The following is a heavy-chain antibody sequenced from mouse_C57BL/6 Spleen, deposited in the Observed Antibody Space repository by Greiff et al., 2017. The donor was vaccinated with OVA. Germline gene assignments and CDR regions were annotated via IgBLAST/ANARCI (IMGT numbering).Heavy chain of an antibody. CDR2: IYPGDGDT. Sequence: VQLQESGAELVKPGASVKISCKASGYAFSSYWMNWVKQRPGKGLEWIGQIYPGDGDTNYNGKFKGKATLTADKSSSTAYMQLSSLTSEDSAVYFCAINWDGAWFAYWGQGTLVTVSA. D-gene: IGHD4-1*02. CDR1: GYAFSSYW. CDR3: AINWDGAWFAY. V-gene: IGHV1-80*01. J-gene: IGHJ3*01.